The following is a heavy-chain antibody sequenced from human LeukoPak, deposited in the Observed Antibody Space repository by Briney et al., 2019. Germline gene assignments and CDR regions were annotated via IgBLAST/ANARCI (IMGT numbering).Heavy chain of an antibody. V-gene: IGHV4-4*07. D-gene: IGHD3-3*01. CDR2: IYTSGST. J-gene: IGHJ6*03. Sequence: SETLSLTCTVSGGSISSYYWSWIRQPAGKGLEWIGRIYTSGSTNYNPSLKSRDTMSVDTSKNQFSLKLSSVTAADTAVYYCARNVIGPRFLEWSPVYYYYMDVWGKGTTVTVSS. CDR3: ARNVIGPRFLEWSPVYYYYMDV. CDR1: GGSISSYY.